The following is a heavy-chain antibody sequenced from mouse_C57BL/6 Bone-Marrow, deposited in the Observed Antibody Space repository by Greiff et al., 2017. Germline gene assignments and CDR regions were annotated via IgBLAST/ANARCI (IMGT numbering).Heavy chain of an antibody. CDR1: GFNIKDDY. V-gene: IGHV14-4*01. J-gene: IGHJ1*03. Sequence: VQLQQSGAELVRPGASVKLSCTASGFNIKDDYMHWVKQRPEQGLEWIGWIDPENGDTEYASKFQGKATITADTSSNTAYLQLSSLTSEDTAVYYCTTGYYYGSKDWYVDVWGTGTTVTVSS. D-gene: IGHD1-1*01. CDR2: IDPENGDT. CDR3: TTGYYYGSKDWYVDV.